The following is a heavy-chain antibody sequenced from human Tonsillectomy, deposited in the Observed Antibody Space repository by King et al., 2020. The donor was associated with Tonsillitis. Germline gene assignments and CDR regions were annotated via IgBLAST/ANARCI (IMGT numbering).Heavy chain of an antibody. CDR1: GGSISSGGYS. CDR2: IYYSGST. J-gene: IGHJ6*02. Sequence: QLQESGPGLVKPSQTLSLTCAVSGGSISSGGYSWSWIRQPPGKGLEWIGYIYYSGSTYYNPSLKSRVTISVDTSKKQFSLKLSSVTAADTAVYYCARRRAGGGGDYGMDVWGQGTTVTVSS. CDR3: ARRRAGGGGDYGMDV. V-gene: IGHV4-30-4*07. D-gene: IGHD3-16*01.